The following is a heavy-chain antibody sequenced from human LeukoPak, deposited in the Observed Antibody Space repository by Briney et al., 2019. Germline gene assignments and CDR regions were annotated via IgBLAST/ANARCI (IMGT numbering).Heavy chain of an antibody. Sequence: PGGSLRLSCAASGFTFSSYGMHWVRQAPGKGLEWVAFIRYDGSNKYYADSVKGRFTISRDNSKNMAFLQMNSLSAEDTAVYYCARTREQWQVLDYWGQGTLVTVSS. J-gene: IGHJ4*02. CDR2: IRYDGSNK. CDR3: ARTREQWQVLDY. V-gene: IGHV3-30*02. D-gene: IGHD6-19*01. CDR1: GFTFSSYG.